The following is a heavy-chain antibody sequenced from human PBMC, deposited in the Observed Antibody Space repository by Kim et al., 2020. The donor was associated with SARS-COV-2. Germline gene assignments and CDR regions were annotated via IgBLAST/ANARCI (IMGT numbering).Heavy chain of an antibody. D-gene: IGHD5-18*01. CDR3: ARDTGVLGYSYPKENWFDP. Sequence: SVKVSCKASGGTFSSYAISWVRQAPGQGLEWMGGIIPIFGTANYAQKFQGRVTITADESTSTAYMELSSLRSEDTAVYYCARDTGVLGYSYPKENWFDPWGQGTLVTVSS. CDR1: GGTFSSYA. J-gene: IGHJ5*02. CDR2: IIPIFGTA. V-gene: IGHV1-69*13.